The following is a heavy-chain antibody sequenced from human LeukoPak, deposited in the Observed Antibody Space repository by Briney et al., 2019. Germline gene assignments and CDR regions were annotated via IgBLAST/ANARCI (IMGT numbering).Heavy chain of an antibody. CDR3: ARVTGGKYCSTTSCYMRGWFDP. J-gene: IGHJ5*02. Sequence: SVKVSCKASGGTFSSYAINWVRQAPGQGLEWMGGIIPVFGTSNYAQKLQGRVTITADESTRTAYMVLSSLRSEDTATYYCARVTGGKYCSTTSCYMRGWFDPWGQGTLVTVSS. CDR1: GGTFSSYA. CDR2: IIPVFGTS. V-gene: IGHV1-69*13. D-gene: IGHD2-2*02.